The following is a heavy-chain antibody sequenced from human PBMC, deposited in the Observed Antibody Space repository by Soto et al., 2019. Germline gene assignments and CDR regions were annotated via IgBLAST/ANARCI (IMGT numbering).Heavy chain of an antibody. D-gene: IGHD5-18*01. CDR2: IYPGDSDT. Sequence: PGGSLKISCKGSGYSFTIYWIGWVRQMPGKGLEWMGIIYPGDSDTRYSPSFQGQVTISADKSISTAYLQWSSLKASDTAMYYCARTGTAMARGLYGMDVWGQGTTVTVSS. CDR3: ARTGTAMARGLYGMDV. J-gene: IGHJ6*02. CDR1: GYSFTIYW. V-gene: IGHV5-51*01.